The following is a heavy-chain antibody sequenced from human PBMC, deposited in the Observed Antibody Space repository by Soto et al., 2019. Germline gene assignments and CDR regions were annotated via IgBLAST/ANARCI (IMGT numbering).Heavy chain of an antibody. CDR3: ARHSSIVVVPAAPTGMAV. CDR1: GGTFSSYA. J-gene: IGHJ6*02. V-gene: IGHV1-69*13. D-gene: IGHD2-2*01. CDR2: IIPIFGTA. Sequence: SVKVSCKASGGTFSSYAISWVRRAPGQGLEWMGGIIPIFGTANYAQKFQGRVTITADESTSIAYMELSSLRSEDTAVYYCARHSSIVVVPAAPTGMAVWGQGTTVTVSS.